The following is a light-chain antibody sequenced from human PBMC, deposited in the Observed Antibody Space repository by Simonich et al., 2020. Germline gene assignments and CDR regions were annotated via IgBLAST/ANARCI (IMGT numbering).Light chain of an antibody. CDR1: SSDVGGYNY. J-gene: IGLJ3*02. Sequence: QSALTQPASVSGSPGQSITISCTGTSSDVGGYNYVSWYQQHPGKAPKPMIYDVMNRTPGVSNPFSGSKSGNTASLTISGLQAEDEADYYCSSYTSSSTRVFGGGTKLTVL. V-gene: IGLV2-14*03. CDR3: SSYTSSSTRV. CDR2: DVM.